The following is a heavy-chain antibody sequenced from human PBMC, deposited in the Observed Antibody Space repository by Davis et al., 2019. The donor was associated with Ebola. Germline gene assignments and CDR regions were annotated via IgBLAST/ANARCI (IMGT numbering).Heavy chain of an antibody. CDR1: GLTISSYG. V-gene: IGHV3-30*03. Sequence: PGGSLRLSCAASGLTISSYGMHWVRQAPGKGLDWVAIISYDGRNKKYADSAKGRFTISRDNSKNTLYLEMNSLRLEDTAVYYCARGIEPHCSGYSCFTTIFDYNYGMDVWGQGTTVTVSS. CDR3: ARGIEPHCSGYSCFTTIFDYNYGMDV. J-gene: IGHJ6*02. D-gene: IGHD2-15*01. CDR2: ISYDGRNK.